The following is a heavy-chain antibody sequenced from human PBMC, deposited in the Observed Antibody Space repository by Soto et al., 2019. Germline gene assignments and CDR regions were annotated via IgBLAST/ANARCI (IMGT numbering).Heavy chain of an antibody. Sequence: EVQLVESGGGLVQPGGPLNLPCAASGLPSSSYSINGVRKAPGKGREWVSYISSSSSIIHYADSVKGRFTISRDNAKNSLYLQMNSLRADDTAVYYCARDREGDGYNFDYWGQGTLVTVSS. CDR1: GLPSSSYS. D-gene: IGHD6-25*01. CDR2: ISSSSSII. V-gene: IGHV3-48*01. J-gene: IGHJ4*02. CDR3: ARDREGDGYNFDY.